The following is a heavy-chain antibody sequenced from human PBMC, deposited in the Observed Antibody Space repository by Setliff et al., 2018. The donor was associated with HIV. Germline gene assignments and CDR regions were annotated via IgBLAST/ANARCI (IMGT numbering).Heavy chain of an antibody. Sequence: PSETLSLTCVVYGGSFTNYYWAWIRQPPGKGLECIGEINHSGSTNYNPSLKSRVTISVDTSKNQFSLKLSSVTAADTAVYFCARKVGGDFDYWGQGTPVTVS. D-gene: IGHD2-2*01. V-gene: IGHV4-34*01. CDR3: ARKVGGDFDY. CDR2: INHSGST. CDR1: GGSFTNYY. J-gene: IGHJ4*02.